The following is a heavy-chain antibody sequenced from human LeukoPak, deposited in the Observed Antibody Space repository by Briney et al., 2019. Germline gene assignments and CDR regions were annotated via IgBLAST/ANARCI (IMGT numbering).Heavy chain of an antibody. V-gene: IGHV4-39*01. J-gene: IGHJ3*02. D-gene: IGHD4-17*01. CDR1: GGSISSSSYY. CDR3: ARRDYYGDYGAFDI. CDR2: IYYSGST. Sequence: SETLSLTCTVSGGSISSSSYYWGWIRQPPGKGLEWIGSIYYSGSTYYNPSLKSRVTIPVDTSKNQFSLKLSSVTAADTAVYYCARRDYYGDYGAFDIWGQGTMVTVSS.